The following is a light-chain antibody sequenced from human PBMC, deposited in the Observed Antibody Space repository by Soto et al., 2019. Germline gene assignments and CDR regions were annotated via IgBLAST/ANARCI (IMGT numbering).Light chain of an antibody. CDR3: CSYAGSSTILYV. CDR2: EGS. CDR1: SSDVGSYNL. J-gene: IGLJ1*01. Sequence: QSVLTQPASVSGSPGQSITISCTGTSSDVGSYNLVSWYQQHPGKAPKLTIYEGSKRPSGVSNRFSGSKSGNTASLTISGLQAEDEADYYCCSYAGSSTILYVFGTGTKVTVL. V-gene: IGLV2-23*01.